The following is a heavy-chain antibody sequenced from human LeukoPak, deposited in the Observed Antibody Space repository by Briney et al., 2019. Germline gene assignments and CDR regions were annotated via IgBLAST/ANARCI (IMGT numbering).Heavy chain of an antibody. D-gene: IGHD5-24*01. CDR2: IYYSGST. J-gene: IGHJ4*02. CDR3: ARGVYNLALVFDY. Sequence: SETLSLTCTVSGGSISSYYWSWIRQPPGKGLEWTGYIYYSGSTNYNSSLKTRLTISPDTSKNQFSLKLSSVTAEDTAVYYCARGVYNLALVFDYWGQGALVTVSS. CDR1: GGSISSYY. V-gene: IGHV4-59*08.